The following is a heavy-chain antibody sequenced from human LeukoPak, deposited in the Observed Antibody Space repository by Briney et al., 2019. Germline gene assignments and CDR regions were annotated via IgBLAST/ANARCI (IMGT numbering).Heavy chain of an antibody. V-gene: IGHV1-2*06. D-gene: IGHD3-3*01. Sequence: ASVKVSCKASGYTFTGYYMHWVRQAPGQGLEWMGRISPNSGGTNYAQKFQGRVTMTRNTSISTAYMELSRLRSDDTAVYYCARDKTIFGVVTLYYWGQGTLVTVSS. CDR3: ARDKTIFGVVTLYY. CDR1: GYTFTGYY. CDR2: ISPNSGGT. J-gene: IGHJ4*02.